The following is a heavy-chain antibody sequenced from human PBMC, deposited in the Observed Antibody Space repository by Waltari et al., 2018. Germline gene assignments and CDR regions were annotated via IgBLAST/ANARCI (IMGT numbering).Heavy chain of an antibody. CDR1: GFSFGTYA. CDR2: ISSDASVK. CDR3: ARDGGFDI. V-gene: IGHV3-30*01. Sequence: QVQLLESGGGVVQPEKSLRLSCAASGFSFGTYAMHWVRQAPGKGLVWVAVISSDASVKYYADSVRGRFTISRDNSKNTLYVEINSLRDEDTAVYYCARDGGFDIWGQGTMVTVSS. D-gene: IGHD3-10*01. J-gene: IGHJ3*02.